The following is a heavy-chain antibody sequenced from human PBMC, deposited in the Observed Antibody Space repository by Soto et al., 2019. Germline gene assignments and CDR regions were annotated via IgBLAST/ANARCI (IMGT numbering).Heavy chain of an antibody. CDR2: INHSGST. J-gene: IGHJ6*02. CDR1: GGCFSGYY. Sequence: PSYTLSLTCAVYGGCFSGYYWSWIRQPPGKGLEWIGEINHSGSTNYNPSLKSRVTISVDTSKNQFSLKLSSVTAADTAVYYCARGAYDFWSGYQETYYYYYGMDVWGQGTTVTVSS. CDR3: ARGAYDFWSGYQETYYYYYGMDV. V-gene: IGHV4-34*01. D-gene: IGHD3-3*01.